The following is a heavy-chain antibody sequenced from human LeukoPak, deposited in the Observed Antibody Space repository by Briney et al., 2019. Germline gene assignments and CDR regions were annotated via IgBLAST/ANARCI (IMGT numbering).Heavy chain of an antibody. D-gene: IGHD4-17*01. V-gene: IGHV4-39*07. CDR1: GGSISSSYY. J-gene: IGHJ4*02. Sequence: ASETLSLTCTVSGGSISSSYYWGWIRQPPGKGLEWIGNKYYRGSTYYNPSLKSRVTMSVDTSKNQFSLKLSSVTAADTAVYYCARLSTVTTSFDYWGQGTLVTVSS. CDR2: KYYRGST. CDR3: ARLSTVTTSFDY.